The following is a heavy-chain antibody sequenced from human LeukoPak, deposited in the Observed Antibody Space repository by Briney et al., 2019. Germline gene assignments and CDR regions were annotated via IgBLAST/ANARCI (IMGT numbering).Heavy chain of an antibody. CDR1: GYTFTSYY. CDR3: ARDSPHIALIVGATLNFDY. D-gene: IGHD1-26*01. CDR2: INPSGGST. V-gene: IGHV1-46*01. Sequence: ASVKVSCKASGYTFTSYYMHWVRQAPGQGLEWMGIINPSGGSTSYAQKFQGRVTMTRDTSASTAYMELSSLRSEDTAVYYCARDSPHIALIVGATLNFDYWGQGTLVTVSS. J-gene: IGHJ4*02.